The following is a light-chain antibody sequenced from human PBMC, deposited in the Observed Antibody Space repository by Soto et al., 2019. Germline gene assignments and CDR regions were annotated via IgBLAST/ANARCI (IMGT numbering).Light chain of an antibody. CDR2: DVD. J-gene: IGLJ1*01. CDR3: CSYAGSYLSSWV. CDR1: SGDVGSYIH. Sequence: QSALTQPRSVSRSPGQSVSISCTGTSGDVGSYIHVSWYQQHPGRAPKLMIYDVDERPSGVPDRFSGSKSGNTASLTISGLQAEDEADYYCCSYAGSYLSSWVFGTGTKVTVL. V-gene: IGLV2-11*01.